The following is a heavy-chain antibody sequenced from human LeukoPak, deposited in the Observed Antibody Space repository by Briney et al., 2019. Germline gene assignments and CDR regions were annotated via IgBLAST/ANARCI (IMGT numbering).Heavy chain of an antibody. Sequence: GGSLRLSCAASGFTFSSYGLHWVRQAPGKGLEWVAFIRYDGSNKYYADSVKGRFTISRDNSKNTLYLQMNSLRAEDTALYYCAKPLIVGATHSFDYWGQGTLVTVSS. CDR2: IRYDGSNK. V-gene: IGHV3-30*02. CDR3: AKPLIVGATHSFDY. CDR1: GFTFSSYG. J-gene: IGHJ4*02. D-gene: IGHD1-26*01.